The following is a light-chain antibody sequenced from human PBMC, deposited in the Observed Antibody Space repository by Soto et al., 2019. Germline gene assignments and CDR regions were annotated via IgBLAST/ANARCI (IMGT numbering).Light chain of an antibody. CDR1: KSVSSSA. V-gene: IGKV3D-7*01. J-gene: IGKJ5*01. Sequence: SKSVSSSALAWYQQKPGQAPRLLIYGASTRATGIPARFSVSGSGTQFTLTICSLRTDDFPPYHCIKYHGHTRRFGQGTRLDIK. CDR2: GAS. CDR3: IKYHGHTRR.